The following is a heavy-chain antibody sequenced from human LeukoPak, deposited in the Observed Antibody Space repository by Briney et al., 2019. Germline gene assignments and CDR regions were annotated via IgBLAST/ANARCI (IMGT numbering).Heavy chain of an antibody. Sequence: GASVKVSCKASGCTFTSYGISWVRQAPGQGLEWMGWISAYNGNTNYAQKLQGRVTMTTDTSTSTAYMELRSLRSDDTAVYYCARNLRNYYDSSGPGDYWGQGTLVTVSS. CDR3: ARNLRNYYDSSGPGDY. J-gene: IGHJ4*02. D-gene: IGHD3-22*01. CDR2: ISAYNGNT. V-gene: IGHV1-18*01. CDR1: GCTFTSYG.